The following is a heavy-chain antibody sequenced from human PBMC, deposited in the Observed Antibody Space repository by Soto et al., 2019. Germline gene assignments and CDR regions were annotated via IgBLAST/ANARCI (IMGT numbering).Heavy chain of an antibody. CDR3: AGGSGWLIDY. J-gene: IGHJ4*02. Sequence: QTGGSLRLSCEASGFTFSSYWMNWVRQAPGKGLEWVAIIKKDGSEKYYVDSVKGRFTISRDNAKNSLYLQMNDLRAEDTAVYYCAGGSGWLIDYWGRGTLVTVSS. CDR2: IKKDGSEK. V-gene: IGHV3-7*03. CDR1: GFTFSSYW. D-gene: IGHD6-19*01.